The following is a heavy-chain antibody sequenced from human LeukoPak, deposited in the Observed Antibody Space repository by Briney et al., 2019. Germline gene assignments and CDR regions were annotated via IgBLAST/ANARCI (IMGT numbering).Heavy chain of an antibody. CDR1: GFSFSSYE. D-gene: IGHD3-16*01. V-gene: IGHV3-48*03. Sequence: GGSLRLSCAASGFSFSSYEMNWVRQAPGKGLEWVSYIRSSGSTTYYADSVKGRFTISRDNAKDSLYLQMNSLRAEDTAVYYCVRVGDSLNYFDCWGQGTLITVSS. CDR2: IRSSGSTT. J-gene: IGHJ4*02. CDR3: VRVGDSLNYFDC.